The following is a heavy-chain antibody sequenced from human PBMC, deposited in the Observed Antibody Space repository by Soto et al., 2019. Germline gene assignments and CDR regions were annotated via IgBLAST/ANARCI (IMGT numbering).Heavy chain of an antibody. CDR1: GFTLNNYA. CDR2: ISATGGST. CDR3: AKDRLAGNFDY. V-gene: IGHV3-23*01. J-gene: IGHJ4*02. Sequence: EVQVLDSGGGLVQPGGSLRLSCAASGFTLNNYAKNWVRQAPGKGLEWVATISATGGSTYYADSVKSRFTISRDNSKNTLYLQMNGLRVEDTAVYYCAKDRLAGNFDYWGQGTQVTVSS.